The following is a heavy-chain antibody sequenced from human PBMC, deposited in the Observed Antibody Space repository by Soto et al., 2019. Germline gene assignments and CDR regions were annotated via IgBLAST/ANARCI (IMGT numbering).Heavy chain of an antibody. V-gene: IGHV4-30-4*02. Sequence: PSDTLSLTCTVSGGSISSGDYYWSLIRHPPGNGLECIGYISSSGSTYYNPSLKSRVTISVDTSKNQFSLKLSSVTAADTAVYYCARAYYDSSAPNPWGQGTLVNVSS. D-gene: IGHD3-22*01. CDR2: ISSSGST. CDR3: ARAYYDSSAPNP. CDR1: GGSISSGDYY. J-gene: IGHJ5*02.